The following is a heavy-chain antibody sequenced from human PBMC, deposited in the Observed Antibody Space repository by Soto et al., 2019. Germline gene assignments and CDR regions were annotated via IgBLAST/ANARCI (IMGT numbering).Heavy chain of an antibody. V-gene: IGHV3-21*01. CDR3: ARSVRGEFGDY. CDR1: GFTFSSYS. D-gene: IGHD3-10*01. Sequence: EVQLVESGGGLVKPGGSLRLSCAASGFTFSSYSMNWVRQAPGKGLEWVSSIISSSSYIYYADSVKGRFTISRDNAKNSLYLQMNSLRAEDTAVYYCARSVRGEFGDYWGQGTLVTVSS. CDR2: IISSSSYI. J-gene: IGHJ4*02.